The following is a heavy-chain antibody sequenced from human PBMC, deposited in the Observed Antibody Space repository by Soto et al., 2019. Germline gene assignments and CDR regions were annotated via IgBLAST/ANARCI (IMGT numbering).Heavy chain of an antibody. CDR2: ITVYNGNT. J-gene: IGHJ5*02. D-gene: IGHD6-13*01. Sequence: ASVKVSCKASGYTFTRYGISWVRQAPGQGLEWMGWITVYNGNTNYAQKLQGRVTMTTDTSTSTAYMELRSLRSDDTAVYYCARDQGQQLRPWDWFGPWGQGTLVTVSS. CDR1: GYTFTRYG. CDR3: ARDQGQQLRPWDWFGP. V-gene: IGHV1-18*01.